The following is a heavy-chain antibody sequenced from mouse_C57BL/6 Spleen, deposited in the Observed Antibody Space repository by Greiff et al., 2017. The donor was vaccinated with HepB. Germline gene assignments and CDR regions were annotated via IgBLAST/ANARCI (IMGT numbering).Heavy chain of an antibody. V-gene: IGHV7-1*01. Sequence: EVKLMESGGGLVQSGRSLRLSCATSGFTFSDFYLEWVRQAPGKGLEWIAASRNKANDYTTEYSASVKGRFIVSRDTSQSILYLQMNALRAEDTAIYYCARGGAFMDYWGQGTSVTVSS. CDR3: ARGGAFMDY. D-gene: IGHD6-1*01. J-gene: IGHJ4*01. CDR1: GFTFSDFY. CDR2: SRNKANDYTT.